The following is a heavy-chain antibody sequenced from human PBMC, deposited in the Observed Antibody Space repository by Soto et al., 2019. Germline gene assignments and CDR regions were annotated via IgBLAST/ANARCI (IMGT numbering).Heavy chain of an antibody. Sequence: SETLSLTCTVSGDSISSGNKYWSWIRQPPGKGLEWIGYIFSSGTTYYNPSLKSRLTMSLDASQNQFSLKLSSLTDADTAVYFCARVPSPFDYYYAMDVRGQGTTVTVSS. D-gene: IGHD3-16*01. CDR2: IFSSGTT. CDR3: ARVPSPFDYYYAMDV. J-gene: IGHJ6*02. CDR1: GDSISSGNKY. V-gene: IGHV4-30-4*01.